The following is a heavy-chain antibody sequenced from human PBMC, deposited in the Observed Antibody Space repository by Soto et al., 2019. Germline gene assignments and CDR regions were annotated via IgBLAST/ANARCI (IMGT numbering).Heavy chain of an antibody. CDR2: MNPNSGNT. J-gene: IGHJ6*03. CDR3: ARRLVPAAMPSEGHYYYMDV. V-gene: IGHV1-8*01. Sequence: PSVKVSCKASGYTFTSYDINWVRQATGQGLEWMGWMNPNSGNTGYAQKFQGRVTMTRNTSISTAYMELSSLRSEDTAVYYCARRLVPAAMPSEGHYYYMDVWGKGTTVTVSS. CDR1: GYTFTSYD. D-gene: IGHD2-2*01.